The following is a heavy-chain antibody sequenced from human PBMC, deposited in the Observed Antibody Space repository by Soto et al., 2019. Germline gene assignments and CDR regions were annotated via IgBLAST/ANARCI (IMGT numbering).Heavy chain of an antibody. V-gene: IGHV3-48*03. CDR3: ARGTEGYCSSTSCYTGVGY. CDR1: GFTFSSYE. D-gene: IGHD2-2*02. Sequence: WGSLRLSCAASGFTFSSYEMNWVRQAPGRGLEWVSYISSSGSTIYYADSVKGRFTISRDNAKNSLYLQMNSLRAEDTAVYYCARGTEGYCSSTSCYTGVGYWGQGTLVTVSS. CDR2: ISSSGSTI. J-gene: IGHJ4*02.